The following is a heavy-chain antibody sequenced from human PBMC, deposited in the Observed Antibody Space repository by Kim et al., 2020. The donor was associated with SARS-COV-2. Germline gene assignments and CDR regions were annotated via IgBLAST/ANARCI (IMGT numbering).Heavy chain of an antibody. V-gene: IGHV1-2*06. CDR3: ARGYSSSWYDTPYYFDY. CDR1: GYTFTGYY. J-gene: IGHJ4*02. CDR2: INPNSGGT. D-gene: IGHD6-13*01. Sequence: ASVKVSFKASGYTFTGYYMHWVRQAPGQGLEWMGRINPNSGGTNYAQKFQGRVTMNRDTSISTAYMELSRLRSDDTAVYYCARGYSSSWYDTPYYFDYWGQGTLVTVAS.